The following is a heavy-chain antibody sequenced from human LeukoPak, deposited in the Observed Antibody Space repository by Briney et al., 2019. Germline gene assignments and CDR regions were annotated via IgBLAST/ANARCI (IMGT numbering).Heavy chain of an antibody. D-gene: IGHD4-23*01. J-gene: IGHJ4*02. V-gene: IGHV3-23*01. CDR3: ANHYGGNPKYYFDY. CDR2: ISGSGGST. CDR1: GFTFSSYA. Sequence: GGSLRLSCAASGFTFSSYAMSWVRQAPGKGLEWVSVISGSGGSTYYADSVKGRFTISRDNSKNTLYLQMNSLRAEDTAVYYCANHYGGNPKYYFDYWVQGTLVTVSS.